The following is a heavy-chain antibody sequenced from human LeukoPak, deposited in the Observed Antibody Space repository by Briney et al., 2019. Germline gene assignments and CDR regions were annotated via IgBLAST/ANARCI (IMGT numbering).Heavy chain of an antibody. J-gene: IGHJ4*02. Sequence: SQTLSLTCAVSGASVSGSNYYWGWIRQPPGKGLEWIGNIYSSGSTYYNASLQSRVTISIDTSKNQFSLRLNSVTAADTAMYYCAKSGGYGLIDYWGQGTRVTVSS. CDR2: IYSSGST. CDR1: GASVSGSNYY. V-gene: IGHV4-39*01. CDR3: AKSGGYGLIDY. D-gene: IGHD1-26*01.